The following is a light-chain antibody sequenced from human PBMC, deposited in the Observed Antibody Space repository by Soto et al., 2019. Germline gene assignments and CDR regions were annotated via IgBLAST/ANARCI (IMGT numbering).Light chain of an antibody. CDR2: GVN. V-gene: IGLV2-8*01. J-gene: IGLJ1*01. CDR3: SSYAGSSNV. CDR1: SSDVGGYNY. Sequence: QCSLTEPPSASESPGQSVAISCTGTSSDVGGYNYVSWYQQHPGKAPKLMIYGVNKRPSGVPDRFSGSKSGNTASLTVSGLQAEDEADYYCSSYAGSSNVFGTGTKVTLL.